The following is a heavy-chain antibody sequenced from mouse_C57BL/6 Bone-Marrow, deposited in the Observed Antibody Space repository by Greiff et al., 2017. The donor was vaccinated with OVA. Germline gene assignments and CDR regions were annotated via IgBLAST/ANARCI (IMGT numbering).Heavy chain of an antibody. D-gene: IGHD2-1*01. Sequence: QVQLQQPGAELVKPGASVKLSCKASGYTFTSYWMQWVKQRPGPGLEWIGEIDPSDSYTNYNQKFKGKATLTVDTSSSTAYMQLSSLTSEDSAVDYCARTGDGNYGFAYWGQGTLVTVSA. CDR1: GYTFTSYW. CDR3: ARTGDGNYGFAY. CDR2: IDPSDSYT. V-gene: IGHV1-50*01. J-gene: IGHJ3*01.